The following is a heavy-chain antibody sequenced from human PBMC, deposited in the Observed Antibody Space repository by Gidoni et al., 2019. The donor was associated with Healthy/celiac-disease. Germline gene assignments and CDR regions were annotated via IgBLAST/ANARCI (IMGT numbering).Heavy chain of an antibody. CDR2: IKQDGSEN. CDR1: GFTFSNYW. J-gene: IGHJ4*02. CDR3: ARDATGNDPFFDY. D-gene: IGHD1-1*01. V-gene: IGHV3-7*01. Sequence: EVQLVESGGGLVQPGGSLRLSCAASGFTFSNYWMTWVRQAPGKGLEWVANIKQDGSENYYVDSVKGRFTISRDNAKNSLYLQMNSLRAEDTAIYYCARDATGNDPFFDYWGQGTLVTVSS.